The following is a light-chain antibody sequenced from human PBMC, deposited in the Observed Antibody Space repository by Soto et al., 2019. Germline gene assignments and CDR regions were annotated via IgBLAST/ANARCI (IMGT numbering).Light chain of an antibody. CDR2: GAS. J-gene: IGKJ5*01. V-gene: IGKV3-15*01. CDR1: QSISDT. CDR3: QQYKNWPPIT. Sequence: EIEMTQSPATLSVSPGERVSLSCRASQSISDTLAWYQQKPGQAPRLLIYGASTRATGIPARLSGSGSGTEFTLTISSLQSEDFAVYYCQQYKNWPPITFGQGTRLEIK.